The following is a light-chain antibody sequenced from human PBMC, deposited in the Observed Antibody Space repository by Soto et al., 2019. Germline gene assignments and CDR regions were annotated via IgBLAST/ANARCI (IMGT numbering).Light chain of an antibody. V-gene: IGKV3-20*01. CDR1: KSVSSSD. CDR3: RHYGSSPPMYT. Sequence: EIVLTQSPGTLSLSPGERATLSCRASKSVSSSDLAWHQQKPGQAPRLLIYGASGRATGVPDRFSGSGSGTDFTLTISRLEPEDFAVYYCRHYGSSPPMYTFGQGTKLEIK. CDR2: GAS. J-gene: IGKJ2*01.